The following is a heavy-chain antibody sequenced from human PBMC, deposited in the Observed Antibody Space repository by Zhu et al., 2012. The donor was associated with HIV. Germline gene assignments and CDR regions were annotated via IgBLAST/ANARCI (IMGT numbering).Heavy chain of an antibody. CDR3: ARGSVAATGRPLDY. CDR2: IYTSGSI. CDR1: GDYSSGYY. J-gene: IGHJ4*02. D-gene: IGHD3-9*01. Sequence: QVQLQESGPGLVKPSETLSLTCTVSGDYSSGYYYNWIRQPPGKGLEWIGYIYTSGSIKYNPSFKSRVTFSLDTSKNQFSLKLTSVTAADVAVYYCARGSVAATGRPLDYWGQGTLVTVSS. V-gene: IGHV4-4*09.